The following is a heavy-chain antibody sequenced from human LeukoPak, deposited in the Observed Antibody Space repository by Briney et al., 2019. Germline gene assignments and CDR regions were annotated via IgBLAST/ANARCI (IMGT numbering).Heavy chain of an antibody. CDR3: ARSTVVNNLDY. CDR2: IYHSGST. D-gene: IGHD2-21*01. J-gene: IGHJ4*02. CDR1: GYSISGGYY. V-gene: IGHV4-38-2*02. Sequence: PSETLSLTCTVSGYSISGGYYCGWIRQPPGKGLEWIGGIYHSGSTYYNPSLKSRVTISVDTSKNQFSLKLSSVTAADTAVYYCARSTVVNNLDYWGQGTLVTVSS.